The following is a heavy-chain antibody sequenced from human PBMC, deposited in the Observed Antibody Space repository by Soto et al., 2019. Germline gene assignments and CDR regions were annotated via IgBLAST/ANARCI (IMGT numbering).Heavy chain of an antibody. CDR3: AKALGELSPESYDY. V-gene: IGHV3-30*18. Sequence: QVPLVESGGGVVQPGRSLRLSCAASGFTFSSYAMHWVRQAPGKGLGWVAVISYDGSDKYYADSVKGRFTISRDNSKNTLNLQMNSLRADDTAVYYCAKALGELSPESYDYWGQGTLITVSS. CDR1: GFTFSSYA. J-gene: IGHJ4*02. D-gene: IGHD3-16*02. CDR2: ISYDGSDK.